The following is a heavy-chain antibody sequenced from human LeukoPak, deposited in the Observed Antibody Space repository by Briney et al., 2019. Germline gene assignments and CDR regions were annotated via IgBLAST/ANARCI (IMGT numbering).Heavy chain of an antibody. V-gene: IGHV3-33*01. CDR3: ARERTTITTFAFDY. Sequence: GESLRPSCAASGLTFSNYGMHWVRQAPGKGLEWVAVIWYDGSNQYYADSVKGRFTISRDNAKNLLYLQMNSLRAEDTAVYYCARERTTITTFAFDYWGQGTLVTVSS. CDR1: GLTFSNYG. CDR2: IWYDGSNQ. D-gene: IGHD4-11*01. J-gene: IGHJ4*02.